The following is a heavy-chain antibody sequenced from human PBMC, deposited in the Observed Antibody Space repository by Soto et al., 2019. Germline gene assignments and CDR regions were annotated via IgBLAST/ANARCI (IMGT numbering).Heavy chain of an antibody. CDR1: GYTFTSYG. J-gene: IGHJ6*02. CDR3: ARYYDFWSGPRYYYYGMDV. CDR2: ISAYNGNT. V-gene: IGHV1-18*04. Sequence: ASVKVSCKASGYTFTSYGLSWVRQAPGQGLEWMGWISAYNGNTNYAQKLQGRVTMTTDTSTSTAYMELRSLRSDDTAVYYCARYYDFWSGPRYYYYGMDVWGQGSAVSVSS. D-gene: IGHD3-3*01.